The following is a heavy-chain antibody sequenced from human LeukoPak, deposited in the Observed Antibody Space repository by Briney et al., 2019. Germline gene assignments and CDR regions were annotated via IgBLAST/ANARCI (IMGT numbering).Heavy chain of an antibody. Sequence: GGSLRLSCAASGFTFSSYGMHWVRQAPGKGLEWVAVISYDGSNKYYADSVKGRFTISRDNSKNTLYLQMNSLRAEDTSVYYCAKDRGSSGDVNFDYWGQGTLVTVSS. CDR2: ISYDGSNK. J-gene: IGHJ4*02. V-gene: IGHV3-30*18. D-gene: IGHD6-19*01. CDR3: AKDRGSSGDVNFDY. CDR1: GFTFSSYG.